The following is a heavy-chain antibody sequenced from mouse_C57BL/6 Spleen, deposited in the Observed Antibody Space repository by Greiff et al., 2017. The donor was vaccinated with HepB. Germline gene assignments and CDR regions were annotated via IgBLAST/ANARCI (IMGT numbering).Heavy chain of an antibody. CDR3: ARNGIPRSHYYAMDY. V-gene: IGHV2-2*01. CDR1: GFSLTSYG. CDR2: IWSGGST. D-gene: IGHD1-1*01. Sequence: VQRVESGPGLVQPSQSLSITCTVSGFSLTSYGVHWVRQSPGKGLEWLGVIWSGGSTDYNAAFISRLSISKDNSKSQVFFKMNSLQADDTAIYYCARNGIPRSHYYAMDYWGQGTSVTVSS. J-gene: IGHJ4*01.